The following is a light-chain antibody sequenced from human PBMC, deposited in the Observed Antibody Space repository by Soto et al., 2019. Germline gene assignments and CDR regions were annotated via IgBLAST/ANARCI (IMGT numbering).Light chain of an antibody. J-gene: IGLJ3*02. CDR2: END. Sequence: QSVLTQPPSVSAAPRQKVTISCSGSSSNIGKSYVSLYQQVPGTVPKLLIYENDKRPSGIPDRFSGSTSGTSATLVITGLQTGDEADYYCAAWDNSLVAVLFGGGTKLTVL. CDR3: AAWDNSLVAVL. CDR1: SSNIGKSY. V-gene: IGLV1-51*01.